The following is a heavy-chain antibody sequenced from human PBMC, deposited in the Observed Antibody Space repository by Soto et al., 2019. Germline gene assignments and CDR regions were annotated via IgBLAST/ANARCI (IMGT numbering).Heavy chain of an antibody. V-gene: IGHV3-23*01. CDR2: ISGSGGST. D-gene: IGHD2-8*01. CDR1: GFTFSSYA. J-gene: IGHJ6*02. CDR3: AKAILRYCTNGVCQNENYYYYGMDV. Sequence: GGSLRLSCAASGFTFSSYAMSWVRQAPGKGLEWVSAISGSGGSTYYADSVKGRFTISRDNSKNTLYLQMNSLRAEDTAVYYCAKAILRYCTNGVCQNENYYYYGMDVWGQGTTVTVSS.